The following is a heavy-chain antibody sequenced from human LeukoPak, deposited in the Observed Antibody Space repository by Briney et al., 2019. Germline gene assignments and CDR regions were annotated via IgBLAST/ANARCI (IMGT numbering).Heavy chain of an antibody. CDR1: GGSISGYF. CDR3: ARDGNVERPYDS. D-gene: IGHD1-26*01. V-gene: IGHV4-4*07. Sequence: PSETLSLTCTVSGGSISGYFWSWIRQPAGKGLEWIGRIHPSGSSNYYPSLKSRLTMSVDTSKNQFSLNLSSVTAADTAVYFCARDGNVERPYDSWGQGTLVTVSP. J-gene: IGHJ4*02. CDR2: IHPSGSS.